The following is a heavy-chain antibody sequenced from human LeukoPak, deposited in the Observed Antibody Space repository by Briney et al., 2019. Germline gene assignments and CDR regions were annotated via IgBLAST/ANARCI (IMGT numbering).Heavy chain of an antibody. V-gene: IGHV3-48*03. J-gene: IGHJ5*02. CDR2: ISSSGSTI. CDR3: AQNYYDSSGYYPYNWFDP. CDR1: GFTFSSYE. Sequence: GGSLRLSCAASGFTFSSYEMNWVRQAPGKGLEWVSYISSSGSTIYYADSVKGRFTISRDNAKNTLYLQMNSLRAEDTAVYYCAQNYYDSSGYYPYNWFDPWGQGTLVTVSS. D-gene: IGHD3-22*01.